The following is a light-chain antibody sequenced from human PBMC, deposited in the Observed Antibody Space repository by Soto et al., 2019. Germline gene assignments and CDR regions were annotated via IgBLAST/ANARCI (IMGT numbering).Light chain of an antibody. V-gene: IGLV3-21*04. J-gene: IGLJ2*01. CDR2: YDS. CDR3: HVWDSISHHVV. CDR1: DIGSKS. Sequence: SSLLIQPPSVSVAPGETASISCGGEDIGSKSVHWYQQKPGQAPVPVIYYDSDRPSGIPERFSGSNSENTATLTISGVEAGDEADYYCHVWDSISHHVVFGGGTKLTVL.